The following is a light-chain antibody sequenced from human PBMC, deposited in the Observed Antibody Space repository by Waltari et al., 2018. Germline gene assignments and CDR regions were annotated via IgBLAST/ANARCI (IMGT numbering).Light chain of an antibody. V-gene: IGKV3-15*01. CDR3: QQYNNWPIT. Sequence: EVVLTQSPATLSVSPGERATLSCRASQNINNLLAWYQQKPGQAPRLLIYLASTRATDIPVRFSGSGSGTDFTLTISSLQSEDFAVYYCQQYNNWPITFGQGTRLEIK. CDR2: LAS. J-gene: IGKJ5*01. CDR1: QNINNL.